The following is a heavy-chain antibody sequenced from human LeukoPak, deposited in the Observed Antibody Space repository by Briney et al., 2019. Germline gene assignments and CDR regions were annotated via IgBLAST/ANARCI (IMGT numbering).Heavy chain of an antibody. CDR1: GFTFSSYA. CDR3: ARSLDY. J-gene: IGHJ4*02. CDR2: ISYDGSKK. Sequence: GGSLRLSCAASGFTFSSYAMDWIRQAPGKGLEWVAVISYDGSKKYYADSVRGRFTISRDNSKNTVYLQMNSLRGDDTAVYYCARSLDYWGQGTLVTVSS. V-gene: IGHV3-30-3*01.